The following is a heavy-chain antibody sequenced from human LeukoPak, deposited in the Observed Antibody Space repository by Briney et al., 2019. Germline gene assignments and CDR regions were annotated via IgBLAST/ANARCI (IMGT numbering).Heavy chain of an antibody. D-gene: IGHD3-10*01. CDR2: INHSGST. CDR1: GGSFSNYY. V-gene: IGHV4-34*01. Sequence: NPSETLSLTCAVYGGSFSNYYWSWIRQPPGKGLGWIGEINHSGSTNYNPSLKSRVTISVDTSKNQFSLKFSSVTAADTAVYYCARGRSRGVPHYFDYWGQGTLVTVSS. J-gene: IGHJ4*02. CDR3: ARGRSRGVPHYFDY.